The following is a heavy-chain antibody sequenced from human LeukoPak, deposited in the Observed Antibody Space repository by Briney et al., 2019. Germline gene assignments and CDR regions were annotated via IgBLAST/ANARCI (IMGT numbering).Heavy chain of an antibody. CDR3: AREDGLDWFDP. J-gene: IGHJ5*02. V-gene: IGHV4-39*07. CDR2: IYYSGST. Sequence: SETLSLTCTVSGGSISSSSYYWGWIRQPPGKGLEWIGSIYYSGSTYYNPSLKSRVTISVDTSKNQFSLKLSSVTAADTAVYYCAREDGLDWFDPWGQGTLVTVSS. D-gene: IGHD5-24*01. CDR1: GGSISSSSYY.